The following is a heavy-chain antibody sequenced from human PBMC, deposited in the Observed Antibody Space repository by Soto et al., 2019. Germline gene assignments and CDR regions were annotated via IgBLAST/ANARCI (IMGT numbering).Heavy chain of an antibody. D-gene: IGHD4-17*01. CDR1: GGSFSGYY. Sequence: QVQLQQWGAGLLKPSETLSLTCAVYGGSFSGYYWSWIRQPPGKGLEWIGEINHSGSTNYNPSLKSRVXXSXXXXXXQFSLKLSSVTAADTAVYYCARRTTVTQGRFQHWGQGTLVTVSS. CDR3: ARRTTVTQGRFQH. V-gene: IGHV4-34*01. J-gene: IGHJ1*01. CDR2: INHSGST.